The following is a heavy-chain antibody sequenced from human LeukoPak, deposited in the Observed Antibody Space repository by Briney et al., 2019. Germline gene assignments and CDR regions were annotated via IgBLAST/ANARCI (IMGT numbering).Heavy chain of an antibody. CDR3: ARMHLGYCSGGSCLEAAADGMDV. V-gene: IGHV2-70*11. D-gene: IGHD2-15*01. CDR1: GFSLSTSGMC. Sequence: ESGPTLVNPTQTLTLTCTFSGFSLSTSGMCVTWIRQPPGKALEWLPRLDWDDDKYYSTSLKTRLTISKDTSKNQVVLTMTNMDPVDTATYYCARMHLGYCSGGSCLEAAADGMDVWGQGTTVTVSS. J-gene: IGHJ6*02. CDR2: LDWDDDK.